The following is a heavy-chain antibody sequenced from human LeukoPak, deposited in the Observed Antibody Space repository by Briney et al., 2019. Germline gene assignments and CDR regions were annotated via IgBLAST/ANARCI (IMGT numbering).Heavy chain of an antibody. D-gene: IGHD3-10*01. CDR1: GFNFNSYA. CDR3: ATELRILSWGVDAFDI. CDR2: ISYDGSNT. V-gene: IGHV3-30*04. J-gene: IGHJ3*02. Sequence: PGGSLRLSCAASGFNFNSYAVHWVRQAPGKGLEGVAFISYDGSNTYHADSVKGRFTISRDTSKTTVYLQMNSLRAEDTAVYYCATELRILSWGVDAFDIWGQGTMVTVCS.